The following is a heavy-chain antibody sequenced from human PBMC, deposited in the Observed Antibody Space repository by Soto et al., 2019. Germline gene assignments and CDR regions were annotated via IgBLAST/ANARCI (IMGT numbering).Heavy chain of an antibody. CDR2: IFASGKT. D-gene: IGHD3-22*01. Sequence: EVQLVESGGGLIQPGGSLRLSCTASGFTVSTNYMAWVRRAAGKGLEWVSVIFASGKTYYADAVKGRFTVSRDKSQNTLFLQMSSLTVEDTAVYYCAGESPGFYGMSFDLWGHVTAVTVSS. CDR3: AGESPGFYGMSFDL. CDR1: GFTVSTNY. V-gene: IGHV3-53*01. J-gene: IGHJ3*01.